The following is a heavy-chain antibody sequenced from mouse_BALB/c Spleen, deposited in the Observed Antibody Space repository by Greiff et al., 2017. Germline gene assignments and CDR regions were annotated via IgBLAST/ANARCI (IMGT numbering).Heavy chain of an antibody. CDR3: ARRRPWGNYAMDY. CDR1: GYTFTDYA. CDR2: ISTYYGDA. Sequence: VNVVESGAELVRPGVSVKISCKGSGYTFTDYAMHWVKQSHAKSLEWIGVISTYYGDASYNQKFKGKATMTVDKSSSTAYMELARLTSEDSAIYYCARRRPWGNYAMDYWGQGTSVTVSS. V-gene: IGHV1S137*01. J-gene: IGHJ4*01.